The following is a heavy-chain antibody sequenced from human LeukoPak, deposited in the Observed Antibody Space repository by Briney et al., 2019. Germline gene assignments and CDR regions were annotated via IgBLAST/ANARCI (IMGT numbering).Heavy chain of an antibody. CDR1: GFTFGSYW. CDR3: AKVGQPWSIWDYFDY. D-gene: IGHD3-16*01. V-gene: IGHV3-23*01. Sequence: GGSLRLSRAASGFTFGSYWMHWVRQAPGKGLEWVSGISGSGDNTYYADSVKGRFTISRDSSKTTLYLQMTSLRAGDTAVYYWAKVGQPWSIWDYFDYWGQGTLVTVSS. CDR2: ISGSGDNT. J-gene: IGHJ4*02.